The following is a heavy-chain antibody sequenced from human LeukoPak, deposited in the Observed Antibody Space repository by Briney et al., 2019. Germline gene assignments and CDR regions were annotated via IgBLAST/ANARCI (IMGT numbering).Heavy chain of an antibody. D-gene: IGHD3-3*01. CDR3: ARDGLRFLEWASDAFDI. Sequence: PSETLSLTCTVSGGCISSYYWSWIRQPPGKGLEWIGYIYYSGSTNYNPSLKSRVTISVDTSKNQFSLKLSSVTSADTAVYYCARDGLRFLEWASDAFDIWGQGTMVTVSS. J-gene: IGHJ3*02. CDR2: IYYSGST. V-gene: IGHV4-59*01. CDR1: GGCISSYY.